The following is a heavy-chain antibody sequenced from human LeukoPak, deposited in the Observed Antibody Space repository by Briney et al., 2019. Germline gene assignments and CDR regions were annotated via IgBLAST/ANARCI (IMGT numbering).Heavy chain of an antibody. CDR2: IYTSGST. Sequence: SETLSLTCTVSGGSISSGSYYWSWIRQPAGKGLEWIGRIYTSGSTNYNPSLKSRVTISVDTSKNQFSLKLSSVAAADTAVYYCARAFWSGYYYDYWGQGTLVTVSS. D-gene: IGHD3-3*01. J-gene: IGHJ4*02. CDR1: GGSISSGSYY. V-gene: IGHV4-61*02. CDR3: ARAFWSGYYYDY.